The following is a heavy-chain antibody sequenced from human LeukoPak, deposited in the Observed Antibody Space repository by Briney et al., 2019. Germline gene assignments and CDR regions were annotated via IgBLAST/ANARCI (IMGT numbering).Heavy chain of an antibody. Sequence: WASVKVSCKASGGTFSIYAISWVRQAPGQGLEWMGGIIPIFGTANYAQKFQGRVTITADESTSTAYMELSSLRSEDTAVYYCARGVGRSDFDYWGQGTLSPSPQ. CDR3: ARGVGRSDFDY. D-gene: IGHD3-3*01. CDR1: GGTFSIYA. J-gene: IGHJ4*02. V-gene: IGHV1-69*13. CDR2: IIPIFGTA.